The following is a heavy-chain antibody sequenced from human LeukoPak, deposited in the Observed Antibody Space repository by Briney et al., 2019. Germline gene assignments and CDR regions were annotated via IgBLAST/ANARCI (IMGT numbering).Heavy chain of an antibody. CDR3: ASSWVGYYDSSGVAAFDI. CDR2: ISSSSSYI. Sequence: GGSLRLSCAASGFTFSSYSMNWVRQAPGKGLEWVSSISSSSSYIYYADSVKGRFTISRDNAKNSLYLQMNSLRAEDTAVYYCASSWVGYYDSSGVAAFDIWGQGTMVTVSS. J-gene: IGHJ3*02. V-gene: IGHV3-21*01. CDR1: GFTFSSYS. D-gene: IGHD3-22*01.